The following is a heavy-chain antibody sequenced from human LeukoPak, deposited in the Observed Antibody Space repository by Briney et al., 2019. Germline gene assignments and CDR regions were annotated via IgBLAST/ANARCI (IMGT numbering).Heavy chain of an antibody. J-gene: IGHJ4*02. CDR3: AREGHYGGRHDY. D-gene: IGHD4-23*01. V-gene: IGHV3-48*03. CDR2: ISSSGSTI. Sequence: GGSLRLSCAASGFTFSSYEMNWIRQAPGKGLEGVSYISSSGSTIYYADSVKGRFTISRDNAKNSLYLQMNSLRAEDTAVYYCAREGHYGGRHDYWGQGTLVTVSS. CDR1: GFTFSSYE.